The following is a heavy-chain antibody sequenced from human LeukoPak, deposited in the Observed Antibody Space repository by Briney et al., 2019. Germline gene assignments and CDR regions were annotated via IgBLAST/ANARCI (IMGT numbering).Heavy chain of an antibody. V-gene: IGHV4-34*01. CDR3: ATAVAGTVRGLYFDY. D-gene: IGHD6-19*01. Sequence: SETLSLTCAVYGGSFSGYCWSWIRQPPGKGLEWIGEINHSGSTNYNPSLKSRVTISVDTSKNQYSLKLSSVTAADTAVYYCATAVAGTVRGLYFDYWGQGTLVTVSS. J-gene: IGHJ4*02. CDR2: INHSGST. CDR1: GGSFSGYC.